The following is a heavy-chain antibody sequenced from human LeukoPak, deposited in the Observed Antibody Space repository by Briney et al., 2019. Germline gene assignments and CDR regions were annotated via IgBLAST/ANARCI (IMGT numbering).Heavy chain of an antibody. V-gene: IGHV4-39*01. CDR2: KYYSGST. CDR3: ASSTDDSSGYCFDY. Sequence: SETLSLTCTVSGGSISSSSYCWGWIRQPPGKGLEWIGSKYYSGSTYYNPSLKSPVTIPVDPSKNQFSLKLGSVTAADTAVYYCASSTDDSSGYCFDYWGQGTLVTVSS. D-gene: IGHD3-22*01. J-gene: IGHJ4*02. CDR1: GGSISSSSYC.